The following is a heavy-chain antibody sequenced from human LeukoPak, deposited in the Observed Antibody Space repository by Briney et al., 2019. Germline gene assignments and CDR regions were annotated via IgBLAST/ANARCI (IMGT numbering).Heavy chain of an antibody. D-gene: IGHD3-3*01. Sequence: PGGSLRLSCAASGFTFSSYSMNWVRQAPGKGLEWVSYISSSSSTIYYADSVKGRFTISRDNAKNSLYLQMNSLRAEDTAVYYCARDRNDPWYDFWSGRTPDDAFDIWGQGTMVTVSS. J-gene: IGHJ3*02. V-gene: IGHV3-48*01. CDR1: GFTFSSYS. CDR2: ISSSSSTI. CDR3: ARDRNDPWYDFWSGRTPDDAFDI.